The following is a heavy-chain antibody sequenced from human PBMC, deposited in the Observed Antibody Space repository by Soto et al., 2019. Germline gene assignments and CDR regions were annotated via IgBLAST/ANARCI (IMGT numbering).Heavy chain of an antibody. CDR1: GGIFSSFS. Sequence: GASVKVSCKASGGIFSSFSITWVRQVPGHGLEWMGGIIPMTGTPNYAEKFQGRLTLTADVSTRTANLVLSSLRSEDTAVYYCARGPILPGATSWLDPWGQGTVVTVSS. CDR3: ARGPILPGATSWLDP. CDR2: IIPMTGTP. J-gene: IGHJ5*02. V-gene: IGHV1-69*13. D-gene: IGHD1-1*01.